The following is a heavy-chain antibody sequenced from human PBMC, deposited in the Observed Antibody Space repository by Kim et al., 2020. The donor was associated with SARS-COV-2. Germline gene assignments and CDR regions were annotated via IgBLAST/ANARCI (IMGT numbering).Heavy chain of an antibody. D-gene: IGHD1-26*01. J-gene: IGHJ3*02. CDR1: GASISCDY. Sequence: SETLSLTCTVSGASISCDYWSWIRQPPGKGLEWMGYIYKSGTTNYNPSLKSRVIISSDTSKNQFSLNLRSVTAADTAVYYCARSYSGTYFAAFDIWGPGT. CDR3: ARSYSGTYFAAFDI. CDR2: IYKSGTT. V-gene: IGHV4-4*08.